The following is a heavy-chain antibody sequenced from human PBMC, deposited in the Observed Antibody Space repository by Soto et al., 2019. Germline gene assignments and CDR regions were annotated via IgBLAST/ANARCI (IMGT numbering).Heavy chain of an antibody. CDR1: GGSISSSNW. D-gene: IGHD2-21*02. CDR3: ARQRTSVVTQAYFDV. J-gene: IGHJ4*02. CDR2: IYYSGRT. Sequence: LSLTCAVSGGSISSSNWWSWVRQPPGKGLEWIGEIYYSGRTYNNPSLRSRVSMSIDTSKDQFSLKLKSVTAADTALYFCARQRTSVVTQAYFDVWGPGSLVTVSS. V-gene: IGHV4-4*01.